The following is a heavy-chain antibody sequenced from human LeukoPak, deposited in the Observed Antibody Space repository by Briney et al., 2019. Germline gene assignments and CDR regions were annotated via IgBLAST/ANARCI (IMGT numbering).Heavy chain of an antibody. CDR1: GFTFSTYA. V-gene: IGHV3-64*01. J-gene: IGHJ4*02. D-gene: IGHD3-10*01. CDR3: ARAQSTVRGIQGPFDL. Sequence: GGSLRLSCAASGFTFSTYAMHWVRQAPGKGLEYVSAIKNNGGGTYYASSVQGRFTVSRDNSRSTLYLQMDSLRPDDMAIYYCARAQSTVRGIQGPFDLWGQGTLVTVS. CDR2: IKNNGGGT.